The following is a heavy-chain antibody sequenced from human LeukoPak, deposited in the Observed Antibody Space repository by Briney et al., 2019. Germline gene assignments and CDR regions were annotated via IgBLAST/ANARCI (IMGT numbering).Heavy chain of an antibody. Sequence: SETLSLTCAVYGGSFSGYYWSWIRQPPGKGLEWIGEINHSGSTNYNPSLKSRVTISVDTSKNQFSLKLSSVTAADTAVYYCARHRGYCSSTSCYTVAFDIWGQGTMVTVSS. CDR2: INHSGST. CDR1: GGSFSGYY. J-gene: IGHJ3*02. CDR3: ARHRGYCSSTSCYTVAFDI. D-gene: IGHD2-2*02. V-gene: IGHV4-34*01.